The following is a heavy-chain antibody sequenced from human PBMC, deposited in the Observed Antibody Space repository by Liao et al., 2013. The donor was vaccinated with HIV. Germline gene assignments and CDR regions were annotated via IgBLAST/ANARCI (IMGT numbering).Heavy chain of an antibody. CDR3: ARGVPPDS. V-gene: IGHV4-4*07. CDR2: IYTSGNT. CDR1: GGSINNHF. J-gene: IGHJ4*02. D-gene: IGHD5/OR15-5a*01. Sequence: QMQLQESGPGLVKPSETLSLTCAVSGGSINNHFWNWIRQPAGRGLEWIGRIYTSGNTNYNPSLKSRVTMSVDTSKNQFSLKLTSVTVADTAVYYCARGVPPDSWGQGTLVTVSS.